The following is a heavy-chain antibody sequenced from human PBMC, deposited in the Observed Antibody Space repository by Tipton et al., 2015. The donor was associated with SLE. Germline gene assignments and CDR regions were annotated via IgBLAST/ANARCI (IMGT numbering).Heavy chain of an antibody. CDR1: GGSVSTNF. V-gene: IGHV4-59*02. D-gene: IGHD1-26*01. Sequence: GLVKPSETLSLTCSVSGGSVSTNFWSWIRQPPGKGLEWIGYIHYSGYTTYNPSLKSRVTISLDTSKKQFSLKLSFVTAADTAVYYCANLAGYGGSYSGDSGAFYVWGQGTMVRVSS. J-gene: IGHJ3*01. CDR3: ANLAGYGGSYSGDSGAFYV. CDR2: IHYSGYT.